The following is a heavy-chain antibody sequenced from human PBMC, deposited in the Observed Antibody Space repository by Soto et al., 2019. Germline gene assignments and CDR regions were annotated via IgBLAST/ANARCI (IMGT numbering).Heavy chain of an antibody. CDR1: GFTFSSYW. CDR2: IKQDGSEK. J-gene: IGHJ6*02. CDR3: ARVPDPYCSSTSCSYYYYGMDV. Sequence: PGGSLRLSCAASGFTFSSYWMSWVRQAPGKGLEWVANIKQDGSEKYYVDSVKGRFTISRDNAKNSLYLQMNSLRAEDTAVYYCARVPDPYCSSTSCSYYYYGMDVWGQGTTVTVSS. D-gene: IGHD2-2*01. V-gene: IGHV3-7*03.